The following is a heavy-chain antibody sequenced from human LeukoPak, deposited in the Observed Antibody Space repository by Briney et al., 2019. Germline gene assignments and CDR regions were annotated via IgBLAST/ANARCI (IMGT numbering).Heavy chain of an antibody. CDR2: IYYSGST. CDR3: ARAADSPGALDI. J-gene: IGHJ3*02. D-gene: IGHD2-15*01. V-gene: IGHV4-31*03. Sequence: SETLSLICTVSGGSISSGGYYWSWIRQHPGKGLEWIGYIYYSGSTYYNPSLKSRVTISVDTSKNQFSLKLTSVTAADTAVYYCARAADSPGALDIWGQGTMVTVYS. CDR1: GGSISSGGYY.